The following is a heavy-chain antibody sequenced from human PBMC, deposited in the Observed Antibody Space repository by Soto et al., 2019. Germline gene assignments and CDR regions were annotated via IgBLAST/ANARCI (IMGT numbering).Heavy chain of an antibody. CDR1: GGSISSGGYY. J-gene: IGHJ4*02. Sequence: LSLTCTVSGGSISSGGYYWSWIRQHPGKGLEWIGYIYYSGSTYYNPSLKSRVTISVDTSKNQFSLKLSSVTAADTAVYYCAREPLGYCSGGSCYVPYWGQGTLVTVSS. D-gene: IGHD2-15*01. CDR3: AREPLGYCSGGSCYVPY. V-gene: IGHV4-31*03. CDR2: IYYSGST.